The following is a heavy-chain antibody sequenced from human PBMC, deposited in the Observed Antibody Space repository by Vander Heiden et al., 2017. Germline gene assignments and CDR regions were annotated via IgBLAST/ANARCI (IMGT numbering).Heavy chain of an antibody. Sequence: EVQLLESGGGLVQPGGSVRLSCAASGFTFSSYAMSWVRQAPGKGLEWVSAISGSGGSTYYADAVKGRFTISRDNSKNTLYLQMKRMRAEDTAVYYYAVDCSSTSCYYDYWGQGTMVTVSS. V-gene: IGHV3-23*01. CDR2: ISGSGGST. D-gene: IGHD2-2*01. CDR1: GFTFSSYA. CDR3: AVDCSSTSCYYDY. J-gene: IGHJ4*02.